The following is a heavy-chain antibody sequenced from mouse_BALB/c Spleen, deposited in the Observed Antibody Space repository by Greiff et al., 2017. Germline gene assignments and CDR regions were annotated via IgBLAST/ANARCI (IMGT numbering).Heavy chain of an antibody. D-gene: IGHD2-1*01. J-gene: IGHJ4*01. CDR2: ISYDGSN. Sequence: VQLKESGPGLVKPSQSLSLTCSVTGYSITSGYYWNWIRQFPGNKLEWMGYISYDGSNNYNPSLKNRISITRDTSKNQFFLNLNSVTTEDTATYYCARDGNYYAMDYWGQGTSVTVSS. CDR1: GYSITSGYY. V-gene: IGHV3-6*02. CDR3: ARDGNYYAMDY.